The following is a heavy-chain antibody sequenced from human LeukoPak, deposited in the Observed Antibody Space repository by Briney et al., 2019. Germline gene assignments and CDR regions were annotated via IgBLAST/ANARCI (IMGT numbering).Heavy chain of an antibody. CDR3: ASVYSSSSPYYFDY. CDR2: IYYSGST. CDR1: GGSISSSSYY. D-gene: IGHD6-13*01. V-gene: IGHV4-39*01. Sequence: PSETLSLTXTVSGGSISSSSYYWGWIRQPPGKGLEWIGSIYYSGSTYYNPSLKGRVTISVNTSKNQFSLKLSSVTAADTAVYYCASVYSSSSPYYFDYWGQGTLVTVSS. J-gene: IGHJ4*02.